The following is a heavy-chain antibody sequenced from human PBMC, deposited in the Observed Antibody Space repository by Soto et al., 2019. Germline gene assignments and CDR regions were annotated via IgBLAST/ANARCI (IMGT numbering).Heavy chain of an antibody. D-gene: IGHD7-27*01. CDR2: INAGNGNT. V-gene: IGHV1-3*01. J-gene: IGHJ4*02. CDR1: GFTFTSHA. CDR3: ARAPINPKWGVTMFDY. Sequence: QVHLVQSATEVKRPGASVKVSCQTSGFTFTSHAIQWVRQAPGQRPEWLGWINAGNGNTKYSRRFQGRITMTRDTAESTAYMELDSLTSEDTALFYCARAPINPKWGVTMFDYWGQGTLVTVSS.